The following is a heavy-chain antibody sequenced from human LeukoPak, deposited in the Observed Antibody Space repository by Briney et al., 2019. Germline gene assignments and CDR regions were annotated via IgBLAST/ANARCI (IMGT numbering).Heavy chain of an antibody. CDR2: ISAYNGNT. CDR3: ARDIGYCSSTSCHPYGY. Sequence: ASVKVSCKASGHTFTSYGISWVRQAPGQGLEWMGWISAYNGNTNYAQKLQGRVTMTTDTSTSTAYMELRSLRSDDTAVYYCARDIGYCSSTSCHPYGYWGQGTLVTVSS. V-gene: IGHV1-18*01. CDR1: GHTFTSYG. J-gene: IGHJ4*02. D-gene: IGHD2-2*01.